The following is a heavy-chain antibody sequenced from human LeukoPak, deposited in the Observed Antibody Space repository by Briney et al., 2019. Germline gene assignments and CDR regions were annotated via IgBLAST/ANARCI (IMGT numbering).Heavy chain of an antibody. Sequence: GGSLRLSCAASGFTFSTYDIHWVRQAPGKGLEWVAFIRYDASNKKYADSVKGRFTISRDNSKNTLYLQMNSLRAEDTAVYYCARRAGAYSHPYDYWGQGTLVTVSS. CDR3: ARRAGAYSHPYDY. V-gene: IGHV3-30*02. J-gene: IGHJ4*02. D-gene: IGHD4/OR15-4a*01. CDR2: IRYDASNK. CDR1: GFTFSTYD.